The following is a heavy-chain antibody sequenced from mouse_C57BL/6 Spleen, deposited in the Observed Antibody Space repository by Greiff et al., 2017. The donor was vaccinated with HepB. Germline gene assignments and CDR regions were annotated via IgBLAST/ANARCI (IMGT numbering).Heavy chain of an antibody. CDR3: ARDGGLRRYFDV. V-gene: IGHV3-5*01. J-gene: IGHJ1*03. Sequence: VQLKESGPGLVKPSQPVFLTCTVTGISITTGNYRWSWIRQFPGNKLEWIGYIYYSGTITYNPSLTSRTTITRDTPKNQFFLEMNSLTAEDTATYYCARDGGLRRYFDVWGTGTTVTVSS. CDR1: GISITTGNYR. D-gene: IGHD2-4*01. CDR2: IYYSGTI.